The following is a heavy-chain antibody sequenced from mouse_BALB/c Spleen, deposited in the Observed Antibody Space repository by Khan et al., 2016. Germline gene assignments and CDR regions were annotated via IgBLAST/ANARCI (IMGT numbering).Heavy chain of an antibody. Sequence: EVQLQESGPGLVKPSQSVSLTCTVTGYSITSNYAWNWIRQFPRNKLEWMGHIRYSGSTNYNPSLISRGSITRDTSKNQVFLQLNSVPTEDTATYYCARSFGCRGFGYWGQGTLVTVSA. V-gene: IGHV3-2*02. CDR1: GYSITSNYA. CDR3: ARSFGCRGFGY. D-gene: IGHD6-1*01. CDR2: IRYSGST. J-gene: IGHJ3*01.